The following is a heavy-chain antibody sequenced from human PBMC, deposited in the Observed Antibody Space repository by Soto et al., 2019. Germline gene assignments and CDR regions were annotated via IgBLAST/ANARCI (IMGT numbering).Heavy chain of an antibody. CDR1: GGSISSSSYY. Sequence: TSETLSLTCTVSGGSISSSSYYWGWIRQPPGKGLEWIGSIYYSGSTYYNPSLKSRVTISVDTSKNQFSLKLSSVTAADTAVYYCAREKPYSSSWYHDYWGQGTLVTVSS. CDR2: IYYSGST. CDR3: AREKPYSSSWYHDY. V-gene: IGHV4-39*07. J-gene: IGHJ4*02. D-gene: IGHD6-13*01.